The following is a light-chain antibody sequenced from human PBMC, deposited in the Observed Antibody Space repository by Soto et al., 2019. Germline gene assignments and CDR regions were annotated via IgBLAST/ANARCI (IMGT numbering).Light chain of an antibody. CDR2: GAS. CDR1: QSVSSN. J-gene: IGKJ1*01. Sequence: EIVMTQSPATLSVSPGERATLSCRASQSVSSNLAWYQQKPGQAPRLLIYGASTRATGIPARFSGSGSGTDFTLTIRSLQSEDLAVYYCQQYNNWPRTFGPGNKVDIK. CDR3: QQYNNWPRT. V-gene: IGKV3D-15*01.